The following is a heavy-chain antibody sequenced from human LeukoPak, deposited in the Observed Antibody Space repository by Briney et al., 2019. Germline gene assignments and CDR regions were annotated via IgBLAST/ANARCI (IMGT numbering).Heavy chain of an antibody. CDR1: GFTFGTYA. CDR2: ISGSGGST. Sequence: PGGSLRLSCAASGFTFGTYAMAWVRQAPGKGLEWVSVISGSGGSTYYADSVKGRFIISRDNSKNTLYLQMNSLSAEDTAVYYCAKNHYSSSRDYFDYWGQGTLVTVSS. V-gene: IGHV3-23*01. D-gene: IGHD6-13*01. J-gene: IGHJ4*02. CDR3: AKNHYSSSRDYFDY.